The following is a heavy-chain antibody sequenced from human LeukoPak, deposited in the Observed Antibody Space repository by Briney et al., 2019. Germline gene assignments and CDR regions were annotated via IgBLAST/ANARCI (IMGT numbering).Heavy chain of an antibody. CDR1: GFTFSSYG. D-gene: IGHD6-13*01. V-gene: IGHV3-30*18. CDR3: AKIAAAGTDY. CDR2: ISYDGSNK. J-gene: IGHJ4*02. Sequence: GRSLRLSCAASGFTFSSYGMHWVRQAPGKGLEWVAIISYDGSNKYYADSVKGRFTISRDNSKNTLYLQMNSLRAEDTAVYYCAKIAAAGTDYWGQGTLVTVSS.